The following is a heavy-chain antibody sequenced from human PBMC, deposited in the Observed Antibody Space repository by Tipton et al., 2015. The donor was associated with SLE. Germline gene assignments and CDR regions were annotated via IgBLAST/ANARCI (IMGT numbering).Heavy chain of an antibody. V-gene: IGHV4-38-2*01. J-gene: IGHJ5*02. CDR3: ARVSGYSGYGGWFDP. D-gene: IGHD5-12*01. CDR2: IYHSGST. CDR1: GYSISSGYY. Sequence: TLSLTCAVSGYSISSGYYWGWIRQPPGKGLEWIGSIYHSGSTYYNPSLKSRVTISVDTSKNQFSLKLSSVTAADTAVYYCARVSGYSGYGGWFDPWGQGTLVTVSS.